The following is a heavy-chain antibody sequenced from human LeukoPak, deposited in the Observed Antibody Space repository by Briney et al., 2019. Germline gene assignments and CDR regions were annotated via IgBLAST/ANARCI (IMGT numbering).Heavy chain of an antibody. J-gene: IGHJ4*02. Sequence: GGSLRLSCAASGFTVSSNYMSWVRQAPGKGLEWVSVIYSGGSTYYADSVKGRFTISRDNSKNTLYLQMNSLRAEDTAVYYCARAGVYYDSSGYYEGGFDYWGQGTLVTVSP. CDR3: ARAGVYYDSSGYYEGGFDY. CDR1: GFTVSSNY. CDR2: IYSGGST. V-gene: IGHV3-66*01. D-gene: IGHD3-22*01.